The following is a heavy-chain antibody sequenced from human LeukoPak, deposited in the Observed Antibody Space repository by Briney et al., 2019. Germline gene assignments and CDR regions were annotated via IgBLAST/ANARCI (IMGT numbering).Heavy chain of an antibody. D-gene: IGHD5/OR15-5a*01. CDR2: VNPTGGST. CDR3: ARGRSKALDF. J-gene: IGHJ4*02. Sequence: WVRXVPXXGXQWMGMVNPTGGSTSYAQSFQGRVTLTGDTSTSTVYMEFSALTSEDTAVYYCARGRSKALDFWGQGTPVTVSS. V-gene: IGHV1-46*01.